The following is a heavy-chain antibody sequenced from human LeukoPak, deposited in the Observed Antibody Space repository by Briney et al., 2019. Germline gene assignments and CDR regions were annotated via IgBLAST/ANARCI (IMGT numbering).Heavy chain of an antibody. V-gene: IGHV4-59*01. CDR3: ARVYRGVFGY. J-gene: IGHJ4*02. CDR1: GGSISSYY. CDR2: IYYSGST. Sequence: SETLSLTCTVSGGSISSYYWSWIRQPPGKGLEWIGYIYYSGSTNYNPSLKSRVTTSVDTSKNQFSLKLSSVTAADTAVYYCARVYRGVFGYWGQGTLVTVSS. D-gene: IGHD1-26*01.